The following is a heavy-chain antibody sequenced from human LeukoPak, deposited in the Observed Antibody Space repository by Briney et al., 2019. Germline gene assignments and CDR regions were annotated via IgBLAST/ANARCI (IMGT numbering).Heavy chain of an antibody. J-gene: IGHJ3*02. V-gene: IGHV1-2*02. Sequence: ASVKVSCKASGYTFTGYYMHWVGQAPGQGLEWMGWINPNSGGTNYAQKFQGRVTMTRDTSISTAYMELSRLRSDDTAVYYCARDRGTDYAFDIWGQGTMVTVSS. CDR2: INPNSGGT. CDR1: GYTFTGYY. D-gene: IGHD3-16*01. CDR3: ARDRGTDYAFDI.